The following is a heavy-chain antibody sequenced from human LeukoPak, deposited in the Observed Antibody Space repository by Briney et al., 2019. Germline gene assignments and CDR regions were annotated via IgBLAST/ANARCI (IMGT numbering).Heavy chain of an antibody. CDR1: GFMFNNYA. CDR2: INGGGDST. J-gene: IGHJ4*02. D-gene: IGHD6-13*01. V-gene: IGHV3-23*01. CDR3: AKDRHSVTWPFDY. Sequence: GGSLRLSCAASGFMFNNYAMSWVRQAPGTGLEWVSTINGGGDSTFYADSVRGRFTISRDNSESTLYLQMNSLRAEDTAVYYCAKDRHSVTWPFDYWGQGTLVTVSS.